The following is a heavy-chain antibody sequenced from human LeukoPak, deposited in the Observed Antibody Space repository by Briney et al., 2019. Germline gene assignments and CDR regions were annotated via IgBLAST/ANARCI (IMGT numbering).Heavy chain of an antibody. CDR1: GGSISSYY. CDR2: IYYSGST. Sequence: SETLSLTCTVSGGSISSYYWSWIRQPPGKGLEWIGYIYYSGSTNYNPSLKSRVTISVDTSKNQFSLKLSSVTAADTAVYYCARRISYGSAPFDYWGQGTLVTVSS. V-gene: IGHV4-59*08. D-gene: IGHD5-18*01. CDR3: ARRISYGSAPFDY. J-gene: IGHJ4*02.